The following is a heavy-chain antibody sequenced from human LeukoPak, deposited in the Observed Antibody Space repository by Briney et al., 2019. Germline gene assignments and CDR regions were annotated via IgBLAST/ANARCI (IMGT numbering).Heavy chain of an antibody. D-gene: IGHD3-22*01. V-gene: IGHV1-2*02. J-gene: IGHJ4*02. CDR2: INPNSGDT. CDR3: ARDGFYDSSGYHIIDY. Sequence: EASVKVSCKASGYTFTGYYMHWVRQAPGQGLEWMGWINPNSGDTNYAQKFQGRVTMTRDTSISTAYMELSRLRSDDTAVYYCARDGFYDSSGYHIIDYWGQGTLVTVFS. CDR1: GYTFTGYY.